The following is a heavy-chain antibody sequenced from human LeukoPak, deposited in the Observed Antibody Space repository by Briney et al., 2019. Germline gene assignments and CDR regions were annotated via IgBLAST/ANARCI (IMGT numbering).Heavy chain of an antibody. J-gene: IGHJ5*01. CDR3: AKDRHAPGRYCSSTSCFPFDS. V-gene: IGHV3-23*01. CDR2: ISGSGGST. D-gene: IGHD2-2*01. CDR1: GFTFSSYA. Sequence: GGSLRLSCVVSGFTFSSYAMSWVRQAPGKGLEWVSGISGSGGSTYYADSVKGGFTISRDNTKNTLYLQMNSLRAEDTAVYYCAKDRHAPGRYCSSTSCFPFDSWGQGTLVTVSS.